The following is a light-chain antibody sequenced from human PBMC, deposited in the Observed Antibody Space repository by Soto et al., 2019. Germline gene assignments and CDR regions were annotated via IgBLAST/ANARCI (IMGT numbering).Light chain of an antibody. CDR3: SSYSGNNNYV. CDR1: RSDIGGYNY. CDR2: EAN. V-gene: IGLV2-8*01. Sequence: QSVLTQPPSASGSPGQSVTISCTGTRSDIGGYNYVSWYQQHPGNGPKLMIHEANKRHSGVPDRFAGSKSGNTASLAVAGLEAEDEADYYCSSYSGNNNYVFGTGTELTVL. J-gene: IGLJ1*01.